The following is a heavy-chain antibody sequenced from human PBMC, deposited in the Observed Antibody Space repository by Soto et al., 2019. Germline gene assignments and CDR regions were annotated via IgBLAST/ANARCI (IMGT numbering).Heavy chain of an antibody. Sequence: QVQLQESGPGLVKPSQTLSLTCTVSGGSISSGGYYWSWIRQHPGTGMEWIGSIDYSGSTYYNPSLKSIVTISVDTSKNQFSLKLSNGNAADTAVNYSARDSYARAPAQEQLGYDFDIWGQGRMCTVST. CDR1: GGSISSGGYY. CDR3: ARDSYARAPAQEQLGYDFDI. CDR2: IDYSGST. V-gene: IGHV4-31*01. D-gene: IGHD6-6*01. J-gene: IGHJ3*02.